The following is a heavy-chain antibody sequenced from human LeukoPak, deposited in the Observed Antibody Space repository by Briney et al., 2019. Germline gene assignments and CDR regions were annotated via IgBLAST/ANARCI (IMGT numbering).Heavy chain of an antibody. CDR3: ARDRGSSGPEAYMDV. Sequence: GGSLRLSCAASGFTFSGPWMHWVGQAPGKGLVGVSRISSEGSRTTYADSVKGRFTITRDNAKTTLYLQMHSLRAEDTAVYHCARDRGSSGPEAYMDVWGKGTTVTVSS. CDR1: GFTFSGPW. J-gene: IGHJ6*03. V-gene: IGHV3-74*01. CDR2: ISSEGSRT. D-gene: IGHD6-19*01.